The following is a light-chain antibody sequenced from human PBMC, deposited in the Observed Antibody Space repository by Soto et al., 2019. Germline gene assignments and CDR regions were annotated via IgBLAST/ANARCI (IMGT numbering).Light chain of an antibody. CDR3: QTYNSATFT. V-gene: IGKV1-27*01. CDR1: QGISNY. Sequence: DIQMTQSPSSLSASVGDRVTITCRASQGISNYLAWYQQKPGKVPELLIYGASTLKSGVPSRFSGSGSGTDFTLTISSLQPEDVATYYCQTYNSATFTFGPGTKVDIK. CDR2: GAS. J-gene: IGKJ3*01.